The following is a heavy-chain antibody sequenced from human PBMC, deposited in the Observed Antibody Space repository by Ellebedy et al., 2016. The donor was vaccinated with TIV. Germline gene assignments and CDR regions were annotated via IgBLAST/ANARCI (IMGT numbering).Heavy chain of an antibody. D-gene: IGHD3-16*01. J-gene: IGHJ3*02. CDR1: GFSFDDYA. V-gene: IGHV3-9*01. Sequence: PGGSLRLSCAASGFSFDDYAMHWVRLVPGKGLEWVSGISWKSDSIGYADSVKGRFTISRDNAKSSLYLEMNSLRAEDTALYYCAKDIARQFRLWDAFDMWGQGTMVTVSA. CDR2: ISWKSDSI. CDR3: AKDIARQFRLWDAFDM.